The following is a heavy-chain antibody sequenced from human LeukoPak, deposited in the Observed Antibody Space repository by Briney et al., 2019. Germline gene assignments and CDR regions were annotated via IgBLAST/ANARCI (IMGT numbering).Heavy chain of an antibody. CDR1: GGSISSYY. CDR2: IYYSGST. CDR3: ARCNSDYYYYYMDV. V-gene: IGHV4-59*01. Sequence: SETQSLTCTVSGGSISSYYWSWIRQPPGKGLEWIGYIYYSGSTNYNPSLKSRVTISVDTSKNQFSLKLSSVTAADTAVYYCARCNSDYYYYYMDVWGKGTTVTISS. J-gene: IGHJ6*03. D-gene: IGHD4-23*01.